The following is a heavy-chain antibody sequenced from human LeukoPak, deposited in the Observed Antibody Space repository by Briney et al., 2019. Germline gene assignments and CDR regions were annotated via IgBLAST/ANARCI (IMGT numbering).Heavy chain of an antibody. CDR2: ISDSGGST. Sequence: GGSLRLSCSASGFPFSSYAMHWVRQAPGKGLEYVSAISDSGGSTYYADSVKGRFTISRDNSKNTLYLQMSSLRAEDTAVYYCARDYYGQSGAFDIWGQGTMVTVSS. J-gene: IGHJ3*02. CDR3: ARDYYGQSGAFDI. V-gene: IGHV3-64*04. CDR1: GFPFSSYA. D-gene: IGHD3-10*01.